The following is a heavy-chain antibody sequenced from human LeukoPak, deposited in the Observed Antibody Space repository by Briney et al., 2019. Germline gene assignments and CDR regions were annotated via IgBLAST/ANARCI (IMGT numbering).Heavy chain of an antibody. CDR3: AREQNIRGVIIIVDS. J-gene: IGHJ4*02. CDR1: GFTFARNT. D-gene: IGHD3-10*01. CDR2: ISGSGSDT. Sequence: GGSLRPSCAASGFTFARNTMTWVRQAPGKGLEWVSSISGSGSDTYYADSVKGRFTISRDNSKNTLYLEVNGLRADDTAVYYCAREQNIRGVIIIVDSWGQGTLVTVSS. V-gene: IGHV3-23*01.